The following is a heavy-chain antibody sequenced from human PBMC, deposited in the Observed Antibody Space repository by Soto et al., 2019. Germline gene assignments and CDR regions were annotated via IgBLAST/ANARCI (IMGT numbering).Heavy chain of an antibody. CDR1: GGSISSSSYY. J-gene: IGHJ4*02. CDR2: IYYSGST. D-gene: IGHD5-12*01. V-gene: IGHV4-39*01. Sequence: SETLSLTCTVSGGSISSSSYYWGWIRQPPGKGLEWIGSIYYSGSTYYNPSLKSRVTISVDTSKNQFSLKLSSVTAADTAVYYCARVYSGYDLPPLDWGQGTLVTVSS. CDR3: ARVYSGYDLPPLD.